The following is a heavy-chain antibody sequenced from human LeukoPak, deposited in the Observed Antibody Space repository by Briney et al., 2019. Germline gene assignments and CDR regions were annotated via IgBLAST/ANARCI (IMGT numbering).Heavy chain of an antibody. J-gene: IGHJ4*02. CDR3: ASFRYSGSYSDY. D-gene: IGHD1-26*01. CDR2: IYYSGST. Sequence: SEALSLTCTVSGGSISSSSYYWGWIRQPPGKGLEWIGSIYYSGSTYYNPSLKSRVTISVDTSKNQFSLKLSSVTAADTAVYYCASFRYSGSYSDYWGQGTLVTVSS. V-gene: IGHV4-39*01. CDR1: GGSISSSSYY.